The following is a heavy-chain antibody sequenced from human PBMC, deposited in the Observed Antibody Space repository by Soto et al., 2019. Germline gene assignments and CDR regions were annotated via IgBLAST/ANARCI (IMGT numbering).Heavy chain of an antibody. V-gene: IGHV3-30-3*01. CDR3: ARDLSASSWPDY. CDR1: GFTFGSYA. J-gene: IGHJ4*02. Sequence: QVQLVESGGGVVQRGRSLRLSCAASGFTFGSYAMHWVRQAPGKGLEWVAVISYDGSNKYYADSVKGRFTISRDNSKNTLYLQMNSLRAEDTAVYYCARDLSASSWPDYWGQGTLVTVSS. D-gene: IGHD6-13*01. CDR2: ISYDGSNK.